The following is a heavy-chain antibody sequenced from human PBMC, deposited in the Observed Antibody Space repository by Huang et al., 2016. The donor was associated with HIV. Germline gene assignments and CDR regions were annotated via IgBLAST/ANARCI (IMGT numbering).Heavy chain of an antibody. J-gene: IGHJ5*02. CDR2: VNDGGDI. Sequence: QVQLQQWGAGLLKPSETLALTCAVYGESLGTYYWAWVRRPPGKGLQWIGEVNDGGDINYIPSLESRVTISVDTSRNQVALTLPSMTAADTATYYCARRFRVAATRKWFDPWGQGTLVIVSS. CDR3: ARRFRVAATRKWFDP. V-gene: IGHV4-34*01. D-gene: IGHD3-10*01. CDR1: GESLGTYY.